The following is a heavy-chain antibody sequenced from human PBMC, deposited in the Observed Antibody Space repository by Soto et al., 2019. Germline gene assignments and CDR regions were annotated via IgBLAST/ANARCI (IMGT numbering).Heavy chain of an antibody. J-gene: IGHJ4*02. CDR3: ARDMSTYYYDSSGYYFDY. CDR1: GFTFSSYS. D-gene: IGHD3-22*01. V-gene: IGHV3-21*01. CDR2: ISSSSSYI. Sequence: GGSLRLSCAGSGFTFSSYSMNWVRQAPGKGLEWVSSISSSSSYIYYADSVKGRFTISGDNAKNSLYLQMNSLRAEDTAVYYCARDMSTYYYDSSGYYFDYWVQGTLVTVSS.